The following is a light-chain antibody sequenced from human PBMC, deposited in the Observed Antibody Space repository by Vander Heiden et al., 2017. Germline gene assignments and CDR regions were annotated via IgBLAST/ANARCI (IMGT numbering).Light chain of an antibody. CDR1: QGISNY. J-gene: IGKJ1*01. CDR2: AAS. Sequence: DIQMTQSPSSLSASVGDRVTITCRESQGISNYLAWYQQKPGKVPKLLIYAASSLQRGVPSRFSGSGSGTDFTLTISSLQPEDVATYYCQKDNSAPRTFGQGTKVEIK. CDR3: QKDNSAPRT. V-gene: IGKV1-27*01.